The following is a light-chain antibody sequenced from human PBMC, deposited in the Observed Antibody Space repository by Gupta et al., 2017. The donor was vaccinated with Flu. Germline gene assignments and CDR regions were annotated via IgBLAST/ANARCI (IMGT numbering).Light chain of an antibody. V-gene: IGLV2-14*01. J-gene: IGLJ3*02. CDR3: SSYRSNSGLL. CDR2: DVS. Sequence: SITISCTGTNNDVGYFNYVSWYQHHPGKAPKLILYDVSNRPSGISERFSGSKSGGTASLTISGLQADDEADYYCSSYRSNSGLLFGGGTKLTV. CDR1: NNDVGYFNY.